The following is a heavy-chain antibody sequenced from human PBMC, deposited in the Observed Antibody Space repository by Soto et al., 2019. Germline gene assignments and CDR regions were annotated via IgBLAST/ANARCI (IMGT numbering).Heavy chain of an antibody. CDR2: ISSSSSTI. D-gene: IGHD6-19*01. CDR3: AGETQWRNCVDP. CDR1: GFTFSSYS. J-gene: IGHJ5*02. V-gene: IGHV3-48*01. Sequence: EVQLVESGGGLVQPGGSLRLSCAASGFTFSSYSMNWVRQAPGKGLEWVSYISSSSSTIYYADSVKGRFTISRDNAKSSLYLQMNSLRAEDTAVYYCAGETQWRNCVDPWGQGTLVTVSS.